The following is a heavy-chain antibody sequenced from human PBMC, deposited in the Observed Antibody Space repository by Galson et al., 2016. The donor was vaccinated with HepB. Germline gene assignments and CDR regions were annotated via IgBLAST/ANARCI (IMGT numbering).Heavy chain of an antibody. Sequence: SLRLSCAASESTFSSYGMSWVRQAPGKGLEWVSAISGSGGGTYTYYADSVKGRFTISRDYSRNTLCLRMNSLRAEDTALYYCAKVGNRDSSYYMDVWGKGTTVTVSS. V-gene: IGHV3-23*01. CDR3: AKVGNRDSSYYMDV. CDR1: ESTFSSYG. D-gene: IGHD7-27*01. J-gene: IGHJ6*03. CDR2: ISGSGGGTYT.